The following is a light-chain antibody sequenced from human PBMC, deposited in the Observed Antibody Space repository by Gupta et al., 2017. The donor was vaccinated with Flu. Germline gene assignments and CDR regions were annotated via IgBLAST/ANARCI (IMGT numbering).Light chain of an antibody. V-gene: IGLV2-14*01. Sequence: QSALTQPASVSGSPGQSITISCTGTSSDVGGYDYVSWYQQHPGKAPKLMIYEVSNRPSGVSHRFSGSKSGNTASLTISGLQAEDEADYYCSSYTSSSTLPYVFGTVTKVTVL. CDR2: EVS. J-gene: IGLJ1*01. CDR3: SSYTSSSTLPYV. CDR1: SSDVGGYDY.